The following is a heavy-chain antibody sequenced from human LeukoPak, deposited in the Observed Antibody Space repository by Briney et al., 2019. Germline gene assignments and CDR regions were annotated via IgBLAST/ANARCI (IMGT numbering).Heavy chain of an antibody. CDR1: GYTFTSYD. CDR2: MNPNSGNT. CDR3: ASGGPLLWFAEFRHNWFDP. D-gene: IGHD3-10*01. J-gene: IGHJ5*02. Sequence: ASVKVSCKASGYTFTSYDINWVRQATGQGLEWMGWMNPNSGNTGYAQKFQGRVTMTRNTSISTAYMELSGLSSEDTAVYYCASGGPLLWFAEFRHNWFDPWGQGTMVTVSS. V-gene: IGHV1-8*01.